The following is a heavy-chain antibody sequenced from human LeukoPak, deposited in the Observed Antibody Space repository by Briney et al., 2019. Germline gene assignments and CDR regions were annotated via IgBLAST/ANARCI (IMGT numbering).Heavy chain of an antibody. CDR3: ASGIAAADY. D-gene: IGHD6-13*01. Sequence: GGSLRLSCAASGFTFSSYSMNWVRQAPGKGLEWVAVISYDGSNKYYADSVKGRFTISRDNSKNTLYLQMNSLRAEDTAVYYCASGIAAADYWGQGTLVTVSS. V-gene: IGHV3-30*03. CDR1: GFTFSSYS. J-gene: IGHJ4*02. CDR2: ISYDGSNK.